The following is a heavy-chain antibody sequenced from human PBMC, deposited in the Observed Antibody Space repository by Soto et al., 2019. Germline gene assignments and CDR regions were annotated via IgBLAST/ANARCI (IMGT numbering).Heavy chain of an antibody. Sequence: SETLSLTCAVYGGSFSGYYWSWIRQPPGKGLEWIGEINHSGSTNYNPSLKSRVTISVDTSKNQFSLKLSSVTAADTAVYYCARGHPRAPAYRQWLAPGWFDPWGQGTLVTVSS. CDR3: ARGHPRAPAYRQWLAPGWFDP. D-gene: IGHD6-19*01. V-gene: IGHV4-34*01. J-gene: IGHJ5*02. CDR2: INHSGST. CDR1: GGSFSGYY.